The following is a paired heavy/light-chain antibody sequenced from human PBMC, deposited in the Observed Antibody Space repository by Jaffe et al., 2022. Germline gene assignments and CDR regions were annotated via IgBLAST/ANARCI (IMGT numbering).Light chain of an antibody. CDR3: QTWGIGIHVV. J-gene: IGLJ2*01. V-gene: IGLV4-69*01. Sequence: QLVLTQSPSASASLGASVKLTCTLSSGHSSDAIAWHQLQPQKGPRYLMKLNSDGSHTKGDGIPDRFSGSSSGAERYLTISSLQSEDEADYYCQTWGIGIHVVFGGGTKLTVL. CDR2: LNSDGSH. CDR1: SGHSSDA.
Heavy chain of an antibody. D-gene: IGHD3-9*01. J-gene: IGHJ4*02. CDR2: IYPTGNT. CDR3: ARETLDGNPGFVHY. CDR1: GYSISSGYY. Sequence: QVQLQESGPGLVKPSETLSLTCAVSGYSISSGYYWGWIRQPPGKGLEWIGSIYPTGNTYYSPSLKSRVTISLDTSKNQFSLQMNSVTTADTAVYYCARETLDGNPGFVHYWGQGTLVTVSS. V-gene: IGHV4-38-2*02.